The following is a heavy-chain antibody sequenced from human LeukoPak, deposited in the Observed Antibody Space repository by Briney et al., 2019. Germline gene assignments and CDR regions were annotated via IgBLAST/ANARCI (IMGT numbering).Heavy chain of an antibody. CDR2: ISAYNGNT. J-gene: IGHJ4*02. Sequence: GASVKVSCKASGYTFTSYGISWVRQAPGQGLEWMGWISAYNGNTNYAQKLQGRVTMTTDTSTSTAYMELRSLRSDDTAVYYCARTEINTAMVPLDYWGQGTLVTVSS. D-gene: IGHD5-18*01. V-gene: IGHV1-18*01. CDR1: GYTFTSYG. CDR3: ARTEINTAMVPLDY.